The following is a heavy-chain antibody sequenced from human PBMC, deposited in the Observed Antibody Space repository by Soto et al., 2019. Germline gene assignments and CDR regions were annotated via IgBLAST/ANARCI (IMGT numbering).Heavy chain of an antibody. Sequence: SETLSLTCTVSGGSISSGGYYWSWIRQHPGKGLEWIGYIYYSGSTYYNPSLKSRVTISVDTSKNQFSLKLSSVTAADTAVYYCARVLIYDSYYGMDVWGQGTTVTVSS. D-gene: IGHD3-22*01. CDR2: IYYSGST. CDR3: ARVLIYDSYYGMDV. CDR1: GGSISSGGYY. V-gene: IGHV4-31*03. J-gene: IGHJ6*02.